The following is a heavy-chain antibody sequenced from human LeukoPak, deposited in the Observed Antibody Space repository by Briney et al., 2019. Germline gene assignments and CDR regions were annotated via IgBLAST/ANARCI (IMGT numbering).Heavy chain of an antibody. V-gene: IGHV3-23*01. CDR1: GFTFSSYA. J-gene: IGHJ4*02. CDR2: ISGSGGST. CDR3: ARVYYDFWSGYYRYYFDY. Sequence: QPGGSLRLSCAASGFTFSSYAMSWVRQAPGKGLEWVSAISGSGGSTHYADSVKGRFTISRDNSKNTLYLQMNSLRAEDTAVYYCARVYYDFWSGYYRYYFDYWGQGTLVTVSS. D-gene: IGHD3-3*01.